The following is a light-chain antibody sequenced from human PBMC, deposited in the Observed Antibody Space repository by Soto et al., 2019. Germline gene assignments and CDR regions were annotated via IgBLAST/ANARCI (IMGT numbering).Light chain of an antibody. CDR1: QNIANNY. V-gene: IGKV3-20*01. J-gene: IGKJ1*01. Sequence: EVALTQSPGTLSLSPGARATLSCRASQNIANNYLTWYQQKPGQAPRVLIYDASTRATGIPDRFGGSGSGTDFTLTISRLEPEDFAVYYCQQYGSSPWMFGQGTKVDIK. CDR3: QQYGSSPWM. CDR2: DAS.